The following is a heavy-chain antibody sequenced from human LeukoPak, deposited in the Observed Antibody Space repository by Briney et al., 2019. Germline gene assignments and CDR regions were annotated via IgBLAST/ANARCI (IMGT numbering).Heavy chain of an antibody. CDR1: GGSFSGYY. J-gene: IGHJ3*02. CDR2: INHSGST. Sequence: SETLSLTCAVYGGSFSGYYWSWIRQPPGKGLEWIGEINHSGSTNYNPSLKSRVTISVDTSKNQFSLKLRSVTAADAAVYYCARERAMIVVAYDAFDIWGQGTMVTVSS. D-gene: IGHD3-22*01. CDR3: ARERAMIVVAYDAFDI. V-gene: IGHV4-34*01.